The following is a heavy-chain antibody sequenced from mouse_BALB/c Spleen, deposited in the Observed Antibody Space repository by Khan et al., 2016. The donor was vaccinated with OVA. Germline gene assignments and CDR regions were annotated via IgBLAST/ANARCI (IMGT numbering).Heavy chain of an antibody. Sequence: VQLQQSGTVLARPGTSVKMSCKASGYTFTSYWMHWVKQRPGQGLEWIGAIYPGNSDTSSNQKFTGKAKLTAATSTTTAYMELSSLTNEDSAVYYCTRFGCLFAYWGQGTLVTVSA. V-gene: IGHV1-5*01. CDR3: TRFGCLFAY. D-gene: IGHD2-2*01. CDR2: IYPGNSDT. J-gene: IGHJ3*01. CDR1: GYTFTSYW.